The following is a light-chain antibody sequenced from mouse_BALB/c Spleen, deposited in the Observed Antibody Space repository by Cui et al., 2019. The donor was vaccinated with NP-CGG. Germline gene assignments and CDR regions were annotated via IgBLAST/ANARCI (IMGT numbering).Light chain of an antibody. CDR1: TGAVTTSNY. CDR2: GTN. J-gene: IGLJ1*01. CDR3: ALWYSNHWV. Sequence: AVVTQACALTTSPGETVTLTCRSSTGAVTTSNYANWVQEKPDHLFTGLIGGTNNRAPGVPARFSGSLIGDKAALTITGAQTEDEAIYFCALWYSNHWVFGGGTKLTVL. V-gene: IGLV1*01.